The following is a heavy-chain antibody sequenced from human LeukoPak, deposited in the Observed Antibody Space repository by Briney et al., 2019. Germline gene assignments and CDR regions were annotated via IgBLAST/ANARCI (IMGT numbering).Heavy chain of an antibody. V-gene: IGHV1-69*13. J-gene: IGHJ6*03. CDR1: GGTFSSYA. CDR2: IIPIFGTA. D-gene: IGHD5-18*01. CDR3: ASSGYSYGLHYYYMDV. Sequence: GASVKVSCKASGGTFSSYAISWVRQAPGQGLEWMGGIIPIFGTANYAQKFQGRVTITADESTSTAYMELSSLRSDDTAVYYCASSGYSYGLHYYYMDVWGKGTTVTVSS.